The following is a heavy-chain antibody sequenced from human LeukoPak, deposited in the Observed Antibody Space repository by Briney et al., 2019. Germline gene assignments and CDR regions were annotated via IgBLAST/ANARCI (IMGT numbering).Heavy chain of an antibody. CDR1: GITFSSYS. V-gene: IGHV3-21*01. Sequence: GGSLRLSCAASGITFSSYSMNWVRQAPGKGLEWVSSISSSSSYIYYADSVKGRFTISRDNAKNSLYLQMNSLRAEDTAVYYCARFLMWVTVPDFPFDYWGQGTLVTVSS. CDR3: ARFLMWVTVPDFPFDY. CDR2: ISSSSSYI. J-gene: IGHJ4*02. D-gene: IGHD2-21*02.